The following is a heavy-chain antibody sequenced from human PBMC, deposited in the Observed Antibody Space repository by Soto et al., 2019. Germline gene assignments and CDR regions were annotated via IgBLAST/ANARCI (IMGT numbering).Heavy chain of an antibody. V-gene: IGHV4-30-4*01. D-gene: IGHD3-16*01. Sequence: SETLSLTCTVSGGSTSSDNYWSWIRQPPGKGLEWIGHIYYSGNTDYNPSLKSRLAISIDTSKNQFSLKLSSVTAADTAVYFCARGGGESSDGLYYFDYWGQGSLVTVSS. CDR3: ARGGGESSDGLYYFDY. CDR1: GGSTSSDNY. CDR2: IYYSGNT. J-gene: IGHJ4*02.